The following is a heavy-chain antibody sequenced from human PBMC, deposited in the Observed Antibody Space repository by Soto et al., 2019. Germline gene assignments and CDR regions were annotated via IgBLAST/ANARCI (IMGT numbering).Heavy chain of an antibody. CDR1: GDTLTELP. CDR2: IYPGDSDT. V-gene: IGHV5-51*01. D-gene: IGHD2-15*01. J-gene: IGHJ3*02. Sequence: KVCCKVSGDTLTELPMHWVRQAPGKGLEWMGLIYPGDSDTRYSPSFQGQVTISADKSISTAYLQWSRLKASDTAMYFCARAMVVAATSNAFDIWGQGTMVTVSS. CDR3: ARAMVVAATSNAFDI.